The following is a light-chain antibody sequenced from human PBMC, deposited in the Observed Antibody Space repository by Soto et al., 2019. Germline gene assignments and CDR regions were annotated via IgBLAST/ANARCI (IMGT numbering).Light chain of an antibody. CDR2: GAS. V-gene: IGKV3-20*01. CDR1: QSVSSSY. Sequence: ESGVTQSPGTLSLSPGERATLSCRASQSVSSSYLAWYQQKPGQAPRLLIYGASSRATGIPDRFSGSGSGTDFTLTISRLEPEDFAVYYCQQYGSSPFPFGGGTKVDIK. CDR3: QQYGSSPFP. J-gene: IGKJ4*01.